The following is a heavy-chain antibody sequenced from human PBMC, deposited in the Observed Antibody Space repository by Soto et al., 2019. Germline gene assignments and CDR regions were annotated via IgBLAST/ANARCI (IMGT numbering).Heavy chain of an antibody. CDR3: ARHGAVVGATVDY. CDR2: IYYSGST. D-gene: IGHD1-26*01. Sequence: SETLSLTCTVSGGSISSSSYYWGWIRQPPGKGLEWIGSIYYSGSTYYNPSLKSRVTISVDTSKNQFSLKPSSVTAADAAVYYCARHGAVVGATVDYWGQGTLVTVSS. J-gene: IGHJ4*02. V-gene: IGHV4-39*01. CDR1: GGSISSSSYY.